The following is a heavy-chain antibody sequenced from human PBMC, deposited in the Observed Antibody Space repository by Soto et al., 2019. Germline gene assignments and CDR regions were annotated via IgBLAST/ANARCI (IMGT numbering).Heavy chain of an antibody. CDR1: GYTFTSYG. CDR3: ARTYYGSGRYYYMDV. CDR2: ISAYNGNT. J-gene: IGHJ6*03. Sequence: ASVKVSCKASGYTFTSYGISWVRQAPGQGLEWMGWISAYNGNTNYAQKLQGRVTMTTDTSTSTAYMELRSLRSDDTAVYYCARTYYGSGRYYYMDVWGKGTTVTVSS. V-gene: IGHV1-18*01. D-gene: IGHD3-10*01.